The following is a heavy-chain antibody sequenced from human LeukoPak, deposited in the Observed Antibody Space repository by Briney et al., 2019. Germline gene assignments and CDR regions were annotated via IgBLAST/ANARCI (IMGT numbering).Heavy chain of an antibody. Sequence: PSQTLSLTYTVSGGSISSGGYYWSWIRQHPGKGLEWIGYIYYSGSTYYNPSLKSRVTISVDTSKNQFSLKLSSVTAADTAVYYRAKIPRTYYYDSSGWGQGTLVTVSS. CDR3: AKIPRTYYYDSSG. V-gene: IGHV4-31*03. D-gene: IGHD3-22*01. CDR2: IYYSGST. J-gene: IGHJ4*02. CDR1: GGSISSGGYY.